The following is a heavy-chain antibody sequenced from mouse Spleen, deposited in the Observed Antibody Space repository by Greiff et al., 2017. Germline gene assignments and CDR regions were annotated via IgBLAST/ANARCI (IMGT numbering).Heavy chain of an antibody. CDR3: ARDDGNSAWFAY. CDR2: ISDGGSYT. CDR1: GFTFSDYY. D-gene: IGHD2-1*01. Sequence: EVQLVESGGGLVKPGGSLKLSCAASGFTFSDYYMYWVRQTPEKRLEWVATISDGGSYTYYPDSVKGRFTISRDNAKNNLYLQMSSLKSEDTAMYYCARDDGNSAWFAYWGQGTLVTVSA. J-gene: IGHJ3*01. V-gene: IGHV5-4*02.